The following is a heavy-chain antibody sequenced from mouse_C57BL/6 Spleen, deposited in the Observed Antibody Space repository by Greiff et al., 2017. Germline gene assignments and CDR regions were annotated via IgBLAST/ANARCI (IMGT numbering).Heavy chain of an antibody. Sequence: QVQLQQSGAELVKPGASVKMSCKASGYTFTSYWITWVKQRPGQGLEWIGDISPGSGSTNYNETFKSKATLTVATSSSTAYRQLSSLTSEDTAVYDCARSHYPYYCDDWGQGTTLTVSS. D-gene: IGHD5-5*01. V-gene: IGHV1-55*01. CDR3: ARSHYPYYCDD. J-gene: IGHJ2*01. CDR2: ISPGSGST. CDR1: GYTFTSYW.